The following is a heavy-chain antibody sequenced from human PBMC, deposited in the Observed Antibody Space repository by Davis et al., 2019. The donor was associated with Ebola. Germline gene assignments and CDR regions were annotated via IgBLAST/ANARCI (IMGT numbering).Heavy chain of an antibody. J-gene: IGHJ3*02. D-gene: IGHD2-8*02. V-gene: IGHV3-74*01. CDR2: INGDGSRT. Sequence: PGGSLRLSCAASGFTFSSHWMHWVRQVPGKGLVWVSRINGDGSRTTYADSVKGRFTISRDNTKNTLNLQMNSLRAEDTAVYYCVKTRSNWWNDALEIWGRGTMVIVSS. CDR1: GFTFSSHW. CDR3: VKTRSNWWNDALEI.